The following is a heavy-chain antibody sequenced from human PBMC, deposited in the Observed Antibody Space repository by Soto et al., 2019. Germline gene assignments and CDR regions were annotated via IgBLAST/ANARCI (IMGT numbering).Heavy chain of an antibody. CDR1: GFTLSDYH. Sequence: QVQLVESGGGLVKPGGSLRLSCAASGFTLSDYHMSWIRQAPGKGLEWVSYTSSSGSTMNYADSVKGRFTISRDNAKNSLYLQRNGLRAEDTAVYYCARDFGGEARDFVGVAPEYFDLWGRGTLVTVSS. J-gene: IGHJ2*01. CDR2: TSSSGSTM. CDR3: ARDFGGEARDFVGVAPEYFDL. V-gene: IGHV3-11*01. D-gene: IGHD2-15*01.